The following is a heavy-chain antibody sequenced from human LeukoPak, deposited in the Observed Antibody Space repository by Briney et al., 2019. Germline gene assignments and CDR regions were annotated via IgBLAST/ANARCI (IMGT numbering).Heavy chain of an antibody. D-gene: IGHD3-10*01. J-gene: IGHJ6*03. CDR2: SYTSGST. CDR3: ARHRYYYRSGSYYGAPYYMDV. CDR1: GGSISSYY. Sequence: SETLSLTCTVSGGSISSYYWSWIRQPAGKGLEWIGRSYTSGSTNYNPSLKSRVTMSVDTSKNQFSLKLSSVTAADTAVYYCARHRYYYRSGSYYGAPYYMDVWGKGTTVTISS. V-gene: IGHV4-4*07.